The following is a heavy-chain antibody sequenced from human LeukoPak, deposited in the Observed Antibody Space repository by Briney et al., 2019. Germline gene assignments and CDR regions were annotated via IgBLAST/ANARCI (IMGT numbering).Heavy chain of an antibody. CDR3: ARGSSPITMIVVVTFDY. D-gene: IGHD3-22*01. J-gene: IGHJ4*02. V-gene: IGHV4-31*01. Sequence: SQTLSLTCTVSGGSISSGGYYWSWIRQHPGKGLEWIGYIYYSVSTYYHPSLKSQVTISVDTSKNQFSLKLSSVTAADTAVYYCARGSSPITMIVVVTFDYWGQGTLVTVSS. CDR2: IYYSVST. CDR1: GGSISSGGYY.